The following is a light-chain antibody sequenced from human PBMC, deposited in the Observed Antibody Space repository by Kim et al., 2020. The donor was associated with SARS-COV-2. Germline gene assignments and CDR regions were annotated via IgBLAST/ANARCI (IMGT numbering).Light chain of an antibody. CDR1: NMGSKR. J-gene: IGLJ1*01. Sequence: APGKTARITGGGKNMGSKRVHRYQHKPGQAPVLVIYYDSDRPSGIPERFSGSNSGNTATLTISRVEAGDEADYYCQVWDSRSDHYVFGTGTKGTVL. V-gene: IGLV3-21*04. CDR3: QVWDSRSDHYV. CDR2: YDS.